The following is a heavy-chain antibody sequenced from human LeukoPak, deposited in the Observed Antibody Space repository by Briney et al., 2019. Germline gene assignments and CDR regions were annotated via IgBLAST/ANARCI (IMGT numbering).Heavy chain of an antibody. V-gene: IGHV3-30-3*01. J-gene: IGHJ6*03. D-gene: IGHD2-21*01. Sequence: GGSLRLSCAASGFTFNSYAMHWVRQAPGKGLEWVAVISSDGSNNYYADSVKGRFTISRDNSKNTLYLQVNSLRAEDTAVYYCARGGVVVVVSYMDVWGEGTTVTVSS. CDR3: ARGGVVVVVSYMDV. CDR1: GFTFNSYA. CDR2: ISSDGSNN.